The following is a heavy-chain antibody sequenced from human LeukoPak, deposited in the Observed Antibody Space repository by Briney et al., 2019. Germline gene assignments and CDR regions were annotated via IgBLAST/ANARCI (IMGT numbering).Heavy chain of an antibody. CDR1: GYTFTNYG. V-gene: IGHV1-18*01. J-gene: IGHJ4*02. Sequence: ASVKVSCKASGYTFTNYGIYWVRQAPGQGLEWMGWISGSNGNTNYAQKFQGRVTMTTDTSTGTAYMDLRNLRFDDTAVYFCARSGRGTYYYFDLWGQGTLVTVSS. D-gene: IGHD1-26*01. CDR3: ARSGRGTYYYFDL. CDR2: ISGSNGNT.